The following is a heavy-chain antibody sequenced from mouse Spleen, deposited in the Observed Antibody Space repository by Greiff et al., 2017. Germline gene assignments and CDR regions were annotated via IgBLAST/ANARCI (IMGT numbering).Heavy chain of an antibody. Sequence: EVQLQQSGPELVKPGASVKMSCKASGYTFTSYVMHWVKQKPGQGLEWIGYINPYNDGTKYNEKFKGKATLTSDKSSSTAYMELSSLTSEDSAVYYCARDYYGSSPYYYAMDYWGQGTSVTVSS. CDR2: INPYNDGT. CDR1: GYTFTSYV. J-gene: IGHJ4*01. V-gene: IGHV1-14*01. CDR3: ARDYYGSSPYYYAMDY. D-gene: IGHD1-1*01.